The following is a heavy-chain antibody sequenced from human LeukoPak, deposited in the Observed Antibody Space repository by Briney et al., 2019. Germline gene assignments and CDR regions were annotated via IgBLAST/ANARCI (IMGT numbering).Heavy chain of an antibody. Sequence: GGSLRLSCAASGFTFSSYGMHWVRLAPGKGLEWVAFIRYDGSNKYYADSVKGRFTISRDNSKNTLYMQMNSLRGEDTAVYYCAKVFTGTNQYFDYWGQGALVIVSS. CDR2: IRYDGSNK. D-gene: IGHD1-14*01. CDR3: AKVFTGTNQYFDY. CDR1: GFTFSSYG. J-gene: IGHJ4*02. V-gene: IGHV3-30*02.